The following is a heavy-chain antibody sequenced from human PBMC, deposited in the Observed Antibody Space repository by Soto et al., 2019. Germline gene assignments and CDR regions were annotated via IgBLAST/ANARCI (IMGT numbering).Heavy chain of an antibody. CDR3: ATRPDHGDLPYFDY. V-gene: IGHV3-48*02. CDR2: IGSSSGAI. CDR1: GFSFPYYN. J-gene: IGHJ4*02. D-gene: IGHD4-17*01. Sequence: EVQLVESGGGLVQPGGSLRLACAASGFSFPYYNLNWVRQPPGKGLEWISYIGSSSGAIYYADSVRGRFTISRDNAKNSLYLQMNSLRDEDTALYYCATRPDHGDLPYFDYWGQAILVTVSS.